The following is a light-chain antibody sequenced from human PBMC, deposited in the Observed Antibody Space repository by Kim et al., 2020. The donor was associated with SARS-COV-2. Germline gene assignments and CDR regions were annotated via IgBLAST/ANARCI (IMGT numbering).Light chain of an antibody. J-gene: IGLJ2*01. CDR1: GLGAEH. CDR2: QDS. Sequence: VFRGQTDSRTRKGDGLGAEHACWYKKKPRPAPVLVIYQDSKRTSAIPERCAGSNSGDAATLTISGNQAMDEADYYCQAWDSTHVVFGGGTQLTVL. CDR3: QAWDSTHVV. V-gene: IGLV3-1*01.